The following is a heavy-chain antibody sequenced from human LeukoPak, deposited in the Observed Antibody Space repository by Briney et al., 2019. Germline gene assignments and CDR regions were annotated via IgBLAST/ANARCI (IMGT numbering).Heavy chain of an antibody. Sequence: PGGSLRLSCAASGFTFSSYEMNWVRQAPGKGLEWVSYISSSGSTIYYADSVKGRFTISRDNAKNSLYLQMNSLRAEDTAVYYCARERYQGETNWFDPWGQGTLVTVSS. D-gene: IGHD1-14*01. CDR3: ARERYQGETNWFDP. CDR2: ISSSGSTI. J-gene: IGHJ5*02. V-gene: IGHV3-48*03. CDR1: GFTFSSYE.